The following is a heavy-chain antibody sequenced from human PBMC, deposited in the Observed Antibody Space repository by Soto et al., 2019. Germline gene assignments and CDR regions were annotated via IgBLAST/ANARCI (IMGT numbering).Heavy chain of an antibody. CDR1: GFTFSSFE. CDR2: IGRSGETI. D-gene: IGHD6-6*01. J-gene: IGHJ4*02. Sequence: PGGSLRLSGVGSGFTFSSFEMNWVRQTPGKGLEWLSYIGRSGETIYYADSVKGRFTISRDNAKSSLFLQMNGLRDEDTGIYYCARDSRGGAARRPTFYYWGRGTLVTVSS. V-gene: IGHV3-48*03. CDR3: ARDSRGGAARRPTFYY.